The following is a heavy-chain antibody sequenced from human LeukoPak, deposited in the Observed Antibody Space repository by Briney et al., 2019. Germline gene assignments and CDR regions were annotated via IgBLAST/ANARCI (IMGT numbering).Heavy chain of an antibody. CDR1: GFSFSNCW. J-gene: IGHJ4*02. CDR3: AKDYGGDPFDY. Sequence: GGSLRLSCAASGFSFSNCWMSWVRQAPGKGLEWVASIKEDGSQKYYVDSVKGRFTISRDNAKNSLYMQMNSLRVEDTAVYYCAKDYGGDPFDYWGQGTLVTVSP. D-gene: IGHD2-21*02. V-gene: IGHV3-7*04. CDR2: IKEDGSQK.